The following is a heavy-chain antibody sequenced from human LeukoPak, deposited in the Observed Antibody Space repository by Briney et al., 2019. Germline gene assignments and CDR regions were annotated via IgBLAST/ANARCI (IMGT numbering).Heavy chain of an antibody. CDR2: IRSKAYGGTT. Sequence: GGSLRLSCTASGFTFGDYAMSWVRQAPGKGLEWVGFIRSKAYGGTTEYAASVKGRFTISRDDSKSIAYLQMNSLKTEDTAVYYCKGYRGAEVYWGQGTLVTVSS. CDR3: KGYRGAEVY. J-gene: IGHJ4*02. CDR1: GFTFGDYA. D-gene: IGHD3-10*01. V-gene: IGHV3-49*04.